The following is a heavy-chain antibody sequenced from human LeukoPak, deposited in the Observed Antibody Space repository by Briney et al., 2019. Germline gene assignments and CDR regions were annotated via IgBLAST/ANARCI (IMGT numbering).Heavy chain of an antibody. Sequence: ASVKVSCKSSGYTFTTYGISWVRQAPGQGLEWTGWNSGYNGNTNYAQKLQGRVTMTTDTSTSTAYMELRSLRSDYKAVYYCARDASVTTNDAFDIWGQGTMVTVSS. CDR1: GYTFTTYG. D-gene: IGHD4-17*01. V-gene: IGHV1-18*01. CDR3: ARDASVTTNDAFDI. CDR2: NSGYNGNT. J-gene: IGHJ3*02.